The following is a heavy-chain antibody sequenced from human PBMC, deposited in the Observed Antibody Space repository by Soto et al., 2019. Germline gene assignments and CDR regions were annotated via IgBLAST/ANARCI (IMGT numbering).Heavy chain of an antibody. CDR3: ARDIAAAGTNWFDP. Sequence: PSETLSLTCTVSGGSISSYYWSWIRQPPGKGLEWIGYIYYSGSTNYSPSLKSRVTISVDTSKNQFSLKLSSVTAADTAVYYCARDIAAAGTNWFDPWGQGTLVTVSS. J-gene: IGHJ5*02. D-gene: IGHD6-13*01. CDR1: GGSISSYY. CDR2: IYYSGST. V-gene: IGHV4-59*01.